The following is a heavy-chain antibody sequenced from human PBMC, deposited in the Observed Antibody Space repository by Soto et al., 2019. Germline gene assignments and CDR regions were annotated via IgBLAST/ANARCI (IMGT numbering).Heavy chain of an antibody. CDR2: INPSGVS. Sequence: QVRLQQWGAGLLDPSETLSLTCAVYGGSSSGFYWSWIRQPPGKGLEWIGEINPSGVSNYNPSLKSRVSVSVDTSKNQFSLRLSSVTAAGTAVYYCARGCQYYGSPYWGYWGQGTLVIVSS. D-gene: IGHD3-10*01. V-gene: IGHV4-34*02. CDR1: GGSSSGFY. J-gene: IGHJ4*02. CDR3: ARGCQYYGSPYWGY.